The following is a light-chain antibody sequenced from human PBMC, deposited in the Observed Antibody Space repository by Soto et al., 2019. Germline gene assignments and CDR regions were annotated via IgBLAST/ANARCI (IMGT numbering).Light chain of an antibody. CDR3: LQLNRFPRT. CDR1: QDISSY. V-gene: IGKV1-9*01. Sequence: DIQLARSPSFLSASVGDRVIITCRASQDISSYLAWYQQRPGKVPRFLTHAASTLQSGVPSRFSAAGSGTTFTLTISSLQPEDIETYYCLQLNRFPRTFGQGTKLEV. J-gene: IGKJ1*01. CDR2: AAS.